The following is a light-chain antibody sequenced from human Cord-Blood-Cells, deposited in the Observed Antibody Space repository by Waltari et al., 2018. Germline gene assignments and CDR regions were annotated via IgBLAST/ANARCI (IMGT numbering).Light chain of an antibody. V-gene: IGKV3-20*01. CDR3: QQYSSSRIP. J-gene: IGKJ5*01. CDR2: GAS. Sequence: EIVQTQSPGTLSLSPGERVTLTGRARPSVSSSYLAWYQQKPGQAPRLLIYGASSRATGIPDRFSGSGSGTDFTLTISRREPEDFAMYYCQQYSSSRIPFGQGKRLESK. CDR1: PSVSSSY.